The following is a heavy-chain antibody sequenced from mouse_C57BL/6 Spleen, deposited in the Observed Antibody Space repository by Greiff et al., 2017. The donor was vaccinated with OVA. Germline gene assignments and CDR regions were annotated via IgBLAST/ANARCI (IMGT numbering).Heavy chain of an antibody. V-gene: IGHV1-54*01. D-gene: IGHD1-1*01. CDR2: INPGSGGT. J-gene: IGHJ2*01. CDR1: GYAFTNYL. CDR3: ARWVYGKDY. Sequence: VQLQESGAELVRPGTSVKVSCKASGYAFTNYLIEWVNQRPGQGLEWIGVINPGSGGTNYNEKFKGKATLTADKSSSTAYMQLSSLTSEDSAVYYCARWVYGKDYWGQGTTLTVSS.